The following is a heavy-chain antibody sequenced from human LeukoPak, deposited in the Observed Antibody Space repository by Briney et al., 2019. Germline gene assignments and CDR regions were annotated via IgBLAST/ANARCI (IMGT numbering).Heavy chain of an antibody. V-gene: IGHV3-15*01. CDR1: GFTFCNAW. D-gene: IGHD2-2*01. CDR2: IKSKTDGGTT. CDR3: TTLTYCSSTSCRYM. J-gene: IGHJ4*02. Sequence: PGRSLRLSCAASGFTFCNAWMSWVRQAPGEGVEWGGRIKSKTDGGTTNYAASVKGRFTISRDDSKNTLYLQMNSLKTEDTAVYYCTTLTYCSSTSCRYMWGQGTLVTVSS.